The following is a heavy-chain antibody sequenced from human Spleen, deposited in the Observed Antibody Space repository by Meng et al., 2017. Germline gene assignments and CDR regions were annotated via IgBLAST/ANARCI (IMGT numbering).Heavy chain of an antibody. D-gene: IGHD4-17*01. J-gene: IGHJ6*02. CDR1: GFTFSDYY. V-gene: IGHV3-11*01. CDR2: ISSSGSTI. CDR3: ARDNYGDYGYYYYYGMDV. Sequence: GESLKISRAASGFTFSDYYMSWIRQAPGKGLEWVSFISSSGSTIYYADSVKGRCTITRDNAKNSLYLQMNSLRAEDTAVYYCARDNYGDYGYYYYYGMDVWGQGTTVTVSS.